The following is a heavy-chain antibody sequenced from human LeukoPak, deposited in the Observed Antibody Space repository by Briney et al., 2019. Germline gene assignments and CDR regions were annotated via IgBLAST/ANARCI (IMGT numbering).Heavy chain of an antibody. CDR2: ISSSSTYI. Sequence: GGSLRLSCAASGFTFSTYSMNWVRQAPGKGLEWVSSISSSSTYIYYADSVKGRFTISRDNAKNSLYLQMNSLRAEDTAVYHCARDLEYCSGGSCYTRNWFDPWGQGTLVTVSS. D-gene: IGHD2-15*01. V-gene: IGHV3-21*01. CDR1: GFTFSTYS. J-gene: IGHJ5*02. CDR3: ARDLEYCSGGSCYTRNWFDP.